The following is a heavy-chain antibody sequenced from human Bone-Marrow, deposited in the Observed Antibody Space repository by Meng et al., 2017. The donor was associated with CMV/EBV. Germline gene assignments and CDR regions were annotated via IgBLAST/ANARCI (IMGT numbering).Heavy chain of an antibody. CDR1: GFTFGDYA. CDR3: TRGVGAGTRI. V-gene: IGHV3-49*04. CDR2: IRSKAYGGTT. Sequence: GGSLRLSCTASGFTFGDYAMSWVRQAPGKGLEWVGFIRSKAYGGTTEYAASVKGRFTISRDDSKSIAYLQMNSLKTEDTAVYYCTRGVGAGTRIWGQGTLVTVSS. D-gene: IGHD1-26*01. J-gene: IGHJ4*02.